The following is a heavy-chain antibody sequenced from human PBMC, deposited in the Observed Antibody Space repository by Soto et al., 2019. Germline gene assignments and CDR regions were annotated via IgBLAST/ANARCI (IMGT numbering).Heavy chain of an antibody. CDR2: IKQDGSEK. CDR1: GFTFSSYW. CDR3: ARGKYCTNGVCYFFDY. D-gene: IGHD2-8*01. J-gene: IGHJ4*02. V-gene: IGHV3-7*01. Sequence: EVQLVESGGGLVQPGGSLRLSCAASGFTFSSYWMSWVRQAPGKGLEWVANIKQDGSEKYYVDSVKGRFTISRDNAKNSLYLQMNSLRAEDTAVYYCARGKYCTNGVCYFFDYWGQGTLVTVSS.